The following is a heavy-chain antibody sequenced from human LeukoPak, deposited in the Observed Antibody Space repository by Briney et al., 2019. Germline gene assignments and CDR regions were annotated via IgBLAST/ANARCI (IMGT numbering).Heavy chain of an antibody. V-gene: IGHV1-3*01. CDR3: ARDHSSGWSKVGYYYYGLDV. CDR2: INAGNGNT. D-gene: IGHD6-19*01. J-gene: IGHJ6*02. CDR1: GYTFTNYA. Sequence: ASVKVSCKASGYTFTNYAMHWVRQAPEQRLEWMGWINAGNGNTKYSQKFQGRVTITRDTSASTAYMELSSLRSEDTAVYYCARDHSSGWSKVGYYYYGLDVWGQGTTVTVSS.